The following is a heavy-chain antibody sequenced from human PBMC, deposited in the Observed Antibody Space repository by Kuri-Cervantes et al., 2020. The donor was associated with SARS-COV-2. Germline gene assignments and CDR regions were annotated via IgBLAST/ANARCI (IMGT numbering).Heavy chain of an antibody. CDR1: GFTFSSYS. V-gene: IGHV3-21*05. CDR3: ARDVVDIYDFWSGYYTGYYYGMDV. J-gene: IGHJ6*02. CDR2: ISSSSSYT. Sequence: GESLKISCAASGFTFSSYSMNWVRQAPGKGLEWVSYISSSSSYTNYADSVKGRFTISRDNAKNSLYLQMNSLRAEDTAVYYCARDVVDIYDFWSGYYTGYYYGMDVWGQGTTVTVSS. D-gene: IGHD3-3*01.